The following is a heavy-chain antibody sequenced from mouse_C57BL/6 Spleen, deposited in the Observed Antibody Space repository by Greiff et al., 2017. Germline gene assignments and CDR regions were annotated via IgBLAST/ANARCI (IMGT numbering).Heavy chain of an antibody. J-gene: IGHJ2*01. CDR1: GYTFTGYW. CDR2: ILPGSGST. Sequence: QVQLQQSGAELMKPGASVKLSCKATGYTFTGYWIEWVKQRPGHGLEWIGEILPGSGSTNYNEKFKGKATFTADTSSNPAYMQLSRLTDEDSAIYYCARGGLRRGGYFDYWGQGTTLTVSS. V-gene: IGHV1-9*01. CDR3: ARGGLRRGGYFDY. D-gene: IGHD2-4*01.